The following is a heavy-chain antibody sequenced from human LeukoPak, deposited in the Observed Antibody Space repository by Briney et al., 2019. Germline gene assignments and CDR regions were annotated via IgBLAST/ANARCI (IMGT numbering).Heavy chain of an antibody. CDR1: GGSFSSEA. D-gene: IGHD2-15*01. Sequence: SGKVSCKAFGGSFSSEAISWVRQAPGQGLEWLGGIIPIFGTANYAQKFQGRVTITTDESTSTAYLEVRRLRSEDTAVYYCGRKAGDCGGGSCYSIDYWGQGTLVTVPS. J-gene: IGHJ4*02. CDR2: IIPIFGTA. CDR3: GRKAGDCGGGSCYSIDY. V-gene: IGHV1-69*05.